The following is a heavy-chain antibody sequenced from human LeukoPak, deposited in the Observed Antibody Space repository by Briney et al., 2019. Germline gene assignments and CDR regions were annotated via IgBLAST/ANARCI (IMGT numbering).Heavy chain of an antibody. CDR1: GDRVSSNSAA. D-gene: IGHD6-13*01. V-gene: IGHV6-1*01. J-gene: IGHJ6*02. CDR3: ARADGIAAAGTYTKSGMDV. CDR2: TYYRSKWYN. Sequence: SQTLSLTCALSGDRVSSNSAAWNWIRQSPLRGLEWLGRTYYRSKWYNDYAVSVKSRITINPDTSKNQFSLQLNSVTPEDTAVYYCARADGIAAAGTYTKSGMDVWGQGTTVTVSS.